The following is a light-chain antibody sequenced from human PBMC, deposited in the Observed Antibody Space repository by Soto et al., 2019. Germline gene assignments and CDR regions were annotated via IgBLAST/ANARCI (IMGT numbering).Light chain of an antibody. CDR3: QEYDNYWT. Sequence: DIQVTHSPSTLSSSVVDTVTSTFRASQTISRWLVWYQQKPGKAPRLLIYTASTLESGVPSRFSASGSGTESTLTISSLHTDDFATYYCQEYDNYWTFGQGTKVDIK. J-gene: IGKJ1*01. CDR1: QTISRW. V-gene: IGKV1-5*01. CDR2: TAS.